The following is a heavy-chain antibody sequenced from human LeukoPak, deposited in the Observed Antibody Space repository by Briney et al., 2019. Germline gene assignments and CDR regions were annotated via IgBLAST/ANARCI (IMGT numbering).Heavy chain of an antibody. CDR2: IDSSSTYI. J-gene: IGHJ3*02. CDR1: GFIFSSYS. Sequence: GGSLRLSCAASGFIFSSYSMSWVRQIPGKGLEWVPFIDSSSTYIYYADSMKGRFTISRDNAKYSLYLQMNSLTPEDTAVYFCAKSVMIETTTRAFDIWGRGTMVTVSS. CDR3: AKSVMIETTTRAFDI. D-gene: IGHD2-15*01. V-gene: IGHV3-21*01.